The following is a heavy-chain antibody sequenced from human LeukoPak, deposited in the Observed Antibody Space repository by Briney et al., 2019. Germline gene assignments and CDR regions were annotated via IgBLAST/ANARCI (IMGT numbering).Heavy chain of an antibody. CDR3: AKVTGTHDAFDI. V-gene: IGHV3-23*01. CDR2: ISGSGGSI. CDR1: GSTFSSYA. D-gene: IGHD1-14*01. J-gene: IGHJ3*02. Sequence: GGSLRLSCAASGSTFSSYAMSWVRQAPGKGLEWVSAISGSGGSISYADSVKGRFTISRDNSKNTLYLQMNSLRAEDTAVYYCAKVTGTHDAFDIWGQGTMVTVSS.